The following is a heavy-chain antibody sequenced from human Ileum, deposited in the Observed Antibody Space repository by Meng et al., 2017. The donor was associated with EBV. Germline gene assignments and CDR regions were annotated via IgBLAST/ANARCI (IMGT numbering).Heavy chain of an antibody. V-gene: IGHV4-4*03. D-gene: IGHD1-26*01. J-gene: IGHJ4*02. Sequence: AQVQASGPGAVQVPQSGTLSFTCAVSGDAISSHSWWCCVRQPRTQVPEFIDNIFHVETGNYPPSLKRVVTISMDTSKNQISLGLTSVTAADTAVYYCAARVGGSYSGFDLWGQGTLVTVSS. CDR3: AARVGGSYSGFDL. CDR1: GDAISSHSW. CDR2: IFHVETG.